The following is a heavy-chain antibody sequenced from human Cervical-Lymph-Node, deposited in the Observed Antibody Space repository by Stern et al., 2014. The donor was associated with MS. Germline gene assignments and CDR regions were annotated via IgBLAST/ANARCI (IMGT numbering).Heavy chain of an antibody. Sequence: QVQLVQSGPEVKKPGASVTVSCKASGYTFTAYYIGWVRQAPGQGLEWMGWVSAYNGATSYAQKLLGRVTMTTDASTTTAYMELRSLRSDDTAVYYCARVHDVVVGPGAAPRGHWSDPWGQGSQVTVSS. D-gene: IGHD2-2*01. CDR2: VSAYNGAT. CDR3: ARVHDVVVGPGAAPRGHWSDP. CDR1: GYTFTAYY. V-gene: IGHV1-18*01. J-gene: IGHJ5*02.